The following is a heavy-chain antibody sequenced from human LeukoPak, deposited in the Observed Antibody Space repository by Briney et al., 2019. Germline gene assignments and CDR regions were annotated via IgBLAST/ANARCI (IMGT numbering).Heavy chain of an antibody. CDR1: GFTFSSHW. D-gene: IGHD3-10*01. Sequence: GGSLRPSCAASGFTFSSHWMTWVRQALGKGLEWVATIKQDGNEKQYVDSVKGRFTISRDNAKNSLYLQMNSLRVEDTAVYYCARSLYGSGSYDKGDGYFDYWGQGTLVTVSS. CDR3: ARSLYGSGSYDKGDGYFDY. J-gene: IGHJ4*02. V-gene: IGHV3-7*03. CDR2: IKQDGNEK.